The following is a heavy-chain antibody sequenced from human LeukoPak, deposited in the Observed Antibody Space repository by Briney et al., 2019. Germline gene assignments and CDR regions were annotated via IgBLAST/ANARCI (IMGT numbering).Heavy chain of an antibody. CDR1: GFSLSSYR. D-gene: IGHD5-24*01. Sequence: PGGSLRLSCAASGFSLSSYRMNWVRQAPGKGLEWVSVFYVGGATYYADSVKGRFTISRDNSENTLYLQMKSLRAEDTAVYYCARGDGYNFFDYWGQGTLVTVSS. CDR3: ARGDGYNFFDY. CDR2: FYVGGAT. J-gene: IGHJ4*02. V-gene: IGHV3-53*01.